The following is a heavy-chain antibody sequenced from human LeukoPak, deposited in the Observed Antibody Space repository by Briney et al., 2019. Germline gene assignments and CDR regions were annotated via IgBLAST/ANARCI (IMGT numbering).Heavy chain of an antibody. D-gene: IGHD1-26*01. J-gene: IGHJ4*02. CDR2: SSYDGTNE. Sequence: GGSLRLSCATSGFTFSSYGMHWVRQAPGKGLEWVASSSYDGTNEYYADSVKGRFTISKDNSKNTLYLQMNSLRTEDTAVYYCARVLRGGNLDMLFDYWGQGTLVTVSP. CDR3: ARVLRGGNLDMLFDY. CDR1: GFTFSSYG. V-gene: IGHV3-30*03.